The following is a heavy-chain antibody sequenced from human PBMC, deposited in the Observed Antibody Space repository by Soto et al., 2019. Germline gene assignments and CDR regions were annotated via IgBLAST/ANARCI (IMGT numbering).Heavy chain of an antibody. D-gene: IGHD6-13*01. J-gene: IGHJ4*02. CDR2: IYPGDSDT. Sequence: GESLKISCKGSGYSFTSYWIGWVRQMPGKGLEWMGIIYPGDSDTRYSTSFQGQVTISADKSISTAYLQWSSLKASDTAMYYCARRDRIAAAGTVFDYWGQGTLVTVSS. CDR3: ARRDRIAAAGTVFDY. V-gene: IGHV5-51*01. CDR1: GYSFTSYW.